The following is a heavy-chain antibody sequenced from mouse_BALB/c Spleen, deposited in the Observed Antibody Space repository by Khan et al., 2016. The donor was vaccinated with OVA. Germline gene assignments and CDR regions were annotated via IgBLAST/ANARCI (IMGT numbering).Heavy chain of an antibody. D-gene: IGHD1-2*01. Sequence: EVQLQESGPGLVKPSQSLSLTCTVTGYSITSGYGWNWIRQFPGNKLEWMGYISYSGSTNYNPSLKSRISFTRDTSQNQFFLQLNSVTTEDTTTYYCARTARIKYWGQGTTLTVSS. J-gene: IGHJ2*01. CDR1: GYSITSGYG. V-gene: IGHV3-2*02. CDR3: ARTARIKY. CDR2: ISYSGST.